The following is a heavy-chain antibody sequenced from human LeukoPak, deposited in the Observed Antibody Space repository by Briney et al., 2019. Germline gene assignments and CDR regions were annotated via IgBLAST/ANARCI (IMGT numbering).Heavy chain of an antibody. J-gene: IGHJ4*02. D-gene: IGHD6-13*01. V-gene: IGHV3-7*03. CDR2: IKQDGGEK. Sequence: PGGSLRLSCAASGFRFSSYWMSWVRQAPGKGLEWVANIKQDGGEKYYVDSVKGRFTISRDNAKNTLYLQMNSLRAEDTAVYYCAKAGRNKQQLGVDYWGQGTLVTVSS. CDR3: AKAGRNKQQLGVDY. CDR1: GFRFSSYW.